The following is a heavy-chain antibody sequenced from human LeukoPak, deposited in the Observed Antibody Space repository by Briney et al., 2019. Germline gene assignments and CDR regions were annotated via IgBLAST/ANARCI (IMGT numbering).Heavy chain of an antibody. J-gene: IGHJ4*02. CDR3: TTGQWLAFDS. CDR2: INTKTDGGTT. V-gene: IGHV3-15*01. D-gene: IGHD6-19*01. CDR1: GFTFSNAW. Sequence: PGGSLRLSCAASGFTFSNAWMSRVRQAPGQGLEWVGRINTKTDGGTTDYAAPVRGRFTISRDDSKNTLYLQMDSLKTEDTAVYYCTTGQWLAFDSWGQGTLVTVSS.